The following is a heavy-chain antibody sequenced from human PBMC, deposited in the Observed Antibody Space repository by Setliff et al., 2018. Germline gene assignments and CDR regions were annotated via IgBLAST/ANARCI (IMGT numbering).Heavy chain of an antibody. V-gene: IGHV1-18*04. CDR1: GDPFNAYG. CDR2: ISGYNGNT. CDR3: ARVPRLEWLLPTFDS. Sequence: ASVKVSCKASGDPFNAYGVSWVRQAPGQGLEWMGWISGYNGNTDYAQNFQDRVTMTTDTSTSTAYMELRSLRSDDTAVYYCARVPRLEWLLPTFDSWGQGTLVTVSS. J-gene: IGHJ4*02. D-gene: IGHD3-3*01.